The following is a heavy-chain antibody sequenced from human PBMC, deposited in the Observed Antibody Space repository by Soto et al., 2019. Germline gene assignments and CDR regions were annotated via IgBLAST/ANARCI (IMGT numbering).Heavy chain of an antibody. CDR3: ARVIXNRGVVVAATYYFDY. J-gene: IGHJ4*02. Sequence: SETLSLTCTVSCGYISPYSWTWIQQPPGKGLEWIGYIYYSGSTNYNPSLKSRVTISVDTSKNQFSLKLSSVTAADTAVYYCARVIXNRGVVVAATYYFDYWGQGILVTVSS. CDR2: IYYSGST. CDR1: CGYISPYS. D-gene: IGHD2-15*01. V-gene: IGHV4-59*12.